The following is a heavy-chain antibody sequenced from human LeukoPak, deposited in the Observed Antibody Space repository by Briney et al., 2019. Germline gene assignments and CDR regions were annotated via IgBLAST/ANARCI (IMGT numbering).Heavy chain of an antibody. V-gene: IGHV3-48*04. D-gene: IGHD3-10*01. CDR3: ARDPVLLWFGESAFDI. Sequence: GGSLRLSCAASGFTFSSYGMNWVRRAPGKGLEWLSYIRSSGSTIYYADSVKGRFTISRDNAKNSLYLQMNSLRAEDTAVYYCARDPVLLWFGESAFDIWGQGTMVTVSS. CDR1: GFTFSSYG. J-gene: IGHJ3*02. CDR2: IRSSGSTI.